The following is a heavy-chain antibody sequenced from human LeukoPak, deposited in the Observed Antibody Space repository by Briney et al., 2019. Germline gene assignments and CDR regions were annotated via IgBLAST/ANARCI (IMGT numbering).Heavy chain of an antibody. V-gene: IGHV3-30*04. CDR1: GFTFSRYY. J-gene: IGHJ4*02. CDR3: ARVRSDVETDMVLGY. CDR2: ISYDGSNK. D-gene: IGHD5-18*01. Sequence: GGSLRLSCAAPGFTFSRYYMHWVRQAPDKGLERVTVISYDGSNKYYADSVKGRFTISRDNSKNTVYLQMNSLRAEDTAVYYCARVRSDVETDMVLGYWGQGTLVTVSS.